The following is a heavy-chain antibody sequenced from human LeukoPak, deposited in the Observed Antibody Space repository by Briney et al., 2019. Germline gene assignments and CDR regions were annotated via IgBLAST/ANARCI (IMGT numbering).Heavy chain of an antibody. CDR2: MNPNSGNT. CDR1: GYTFTSYD. CDR3: ARGYHYDFWSGYYKEWAYYYGMDV. V-gene: IGHV1-8*01. J-gene: IGHJ6*02. D-gene: IGHD3-3*01. Sequence: GASVKVSCKASGYTFTSYDINWVRQATGQGLEWMGWMNPNSGNTGYAQKFQGRVTMTRNTSISTAYMELSSLRSEDTAVHYCARGYHYDFWSGYYKEWAYYYGMDVWGQGTTVTVSS.